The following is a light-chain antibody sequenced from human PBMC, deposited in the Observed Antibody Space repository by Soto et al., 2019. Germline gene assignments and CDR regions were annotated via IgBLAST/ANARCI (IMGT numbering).Light chain of an antibody. CDR2: DSS. Sequence: DIVLTQSPGTLSLSPGERATLSCRASQSVSSSYLAWYQQKPGQAPRLLIYDSSTRATGIPDRFRGSGSGTDFTLTISRLEPEDFAVYYCQQYDSSPRTFGQGTKVEIK. CDR3: QQYDSSPRT. J-gene: IGKJ1*01. V-gene: IGKV3-20*01. CDR1: QSVSSSY.